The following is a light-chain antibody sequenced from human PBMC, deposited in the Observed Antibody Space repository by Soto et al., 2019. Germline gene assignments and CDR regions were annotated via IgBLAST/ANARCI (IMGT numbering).Light chain of an antibody. CDR1: QSVSSSY. CDR2: GAS. CDR3: QQYGSSPST. J-gene: IGKJ1*01. V-gene: IGKV3-20*01. Sequence: EIVLTQSPGTLSLSPGERATLSCRASQSVSSSYLAWYQQKPGQAPRLLIHGASSRATGIPDRFSGSGSGTDFTLTIGRLEPEDFAVYYCQQYGSSPSTFGQGTKVDIK.